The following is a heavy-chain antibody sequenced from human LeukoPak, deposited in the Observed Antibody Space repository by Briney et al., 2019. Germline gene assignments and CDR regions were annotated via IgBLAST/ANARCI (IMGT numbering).Heavy chain of an antibody. CDR2: IHTSETT. D-gene: IGHD6-19*01. CDR1: GSSISTYY. J-gene: IGHJ3*02. V-gene: IGHV4-4*07. Sequence: SETLSLTCTVSGSSISTYYWSWIRQPAGKGLEWIGHIHTSETTNYNPSLKSRITLSIDTSKNQFSLKLSSVTAADTAVYYCAREGNAVAGTRDAFDIWGQGTMVTVSS. CDR3: AREGNAVAGTRDAFDI.